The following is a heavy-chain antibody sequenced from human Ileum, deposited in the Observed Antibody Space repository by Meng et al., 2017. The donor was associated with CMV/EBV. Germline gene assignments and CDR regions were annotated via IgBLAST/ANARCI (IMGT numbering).Heavy chain of an antibody. CDR3: GRAGARGVPVDM. CDR2: LRTSGTT. D-gene: IGHD3-10*01. Sequence: QWEEPDRGLVEPSETLSLTCIVSGDSISGYHWTWIRKPAGKGLEWIGRLRTSGTTDHNPSLKSRVTLSIDTSKNQFSLKLNSVTAADTAVYYCGRAGARGVPVDMWGQGTLVTVSS. J-gene: IGHJ4*02. CDR1: GDSISGYH. V-gene: IGHV4-4*07.